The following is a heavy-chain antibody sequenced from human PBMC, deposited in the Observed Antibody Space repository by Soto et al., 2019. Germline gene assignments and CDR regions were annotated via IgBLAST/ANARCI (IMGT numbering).Heavy chain of an antibody. Sequence: EVQLVESGGGLVKPGGSLRLSCAASGFTFRTYSMNWVHQAPGKGLEWVSSISTSSSYISYADSVKGRFTVSRDNAKNSLYLQMNSLRADDTAVYFCARRQYYFYYMDVWGKGTTVTVSS. CDR2: ISTSSSYI. CDR3: ARRQYYFYYMDV. J-gene: IGHJ6*03. CDR1: GFTFRTYS. V-gene: IGHV3-21*01.